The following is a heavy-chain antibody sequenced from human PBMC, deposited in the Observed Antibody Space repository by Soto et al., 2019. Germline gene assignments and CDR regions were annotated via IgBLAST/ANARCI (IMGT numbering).Heavy chain of an antibody. CDR1: EFSLSTSGMC. J-gene: IGHJ3*02. Sequence: SGPTLVNPTQTLTLTCTFSEFSLSTSGMCVNWIRQPPGKALEWLARIDWNDDKYYSTSLKTRLTISKDTSKNQVVLTLTNMDPVDTATYYCARIANCGGDRGAFDSWGQGTMVTVSS. CDR2: IDWNDDK. V-gene: IGHV2-70*11. D-gene: IGHD2-21*02. CDR3: ARIANCGGDRGAFDS.